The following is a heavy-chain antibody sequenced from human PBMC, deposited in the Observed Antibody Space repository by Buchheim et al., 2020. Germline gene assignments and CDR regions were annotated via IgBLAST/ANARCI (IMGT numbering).Heavy chain of an antibody. Sequence: EVQLLESGGGLVQPGGSLRLSCAASGFTFNNYAMSWVRQAPGKGLEWVSTISGSGSSTSYADSVKGRFTISRDNSKNTLCLQMNSLRVGDAAVYYCAKDGHGAGTKDFDYWGQGTL. CDR3: AKDGHGAGTKDFDY. D-gene: IGHD1-7*01. V-gene: IGHV3-23*01. J-gene: IGHJ4*02. CDR2: ISGSGSST. CDR1: GFTFNNYA.